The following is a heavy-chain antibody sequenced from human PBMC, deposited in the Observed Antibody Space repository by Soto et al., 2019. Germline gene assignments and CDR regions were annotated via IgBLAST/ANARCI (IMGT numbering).Heavy chain of an antibody. J-gene: IGHJ4*02. CDR1: GFTVSSNY. CDR3: ARGLVGATVTNGY. D-gene: IGHD4-17*01. V-gene: IGHV3-66*01. CDR2: IYSGGST. Sequence: EVQLVESGGGLVQPGGSLRLSCAASGFTVSSNYMSWVRQAPGKGLEWVSVIYSGGSTYYADSVKGRFTISRDNSKNTVYLQMNSLRAEDTAVYYCARGLVGATVTNGYWGQGTLVTVSS.